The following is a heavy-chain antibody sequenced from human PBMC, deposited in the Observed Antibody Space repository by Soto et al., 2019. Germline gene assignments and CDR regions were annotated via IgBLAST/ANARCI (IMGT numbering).Heavy chain of an antibody. V-gene: IGHV3-74*01. D-gene: IGHD3-10*01. CDR2: INSDGSTI. CDR3: ARDRGYPDSFDI. J-gene: IGHJ3*02. Sequence: EAQLVESGGGIVQPGGSLRLSCAASGFNFGPFWMHWVRQAPGKGLVWVSHINSDGSTIVYADSVKGRFTISRDNAKSTLFLQMNSLRVEDTGVYYCARDRGYPDSFDIWGQGTMVAVSS. CDR1: GFNFGPFW.